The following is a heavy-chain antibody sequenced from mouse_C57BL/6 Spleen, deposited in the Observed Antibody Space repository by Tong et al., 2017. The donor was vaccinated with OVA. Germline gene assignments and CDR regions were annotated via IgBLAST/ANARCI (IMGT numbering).Heavy chain of an antibody. Sequence: EVQLQESGAELVKPGASVKLSCTASGFNIKDYYMHWVKQRTEQGLEWIGRIDPEDGETKYAPKFQGKATITADTSSNTAYMQLSSLTSEDSAVYYCARGAQATDYAMDYWGQGTSVTVSS. V-gene: IGHV14-2*01. D-gene: IGHD3-2*02. CDR1: GFNIKDYY. CDR3: ARGAQATDYAMDY. CDR2: IDPEDGET. J-gene: IGHJ4*01.